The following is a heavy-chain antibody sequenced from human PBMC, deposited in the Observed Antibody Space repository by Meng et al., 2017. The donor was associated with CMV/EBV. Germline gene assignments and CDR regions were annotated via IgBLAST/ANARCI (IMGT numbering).Heavy chain of an antibody. CDR3: ARGHYGMDV. J-gene: IGHJ6*02. V-gene: IGHV3-11*01. Sequence: GSLGLSCVASGFTFTDYYMSWIRQAPGKGLEWVSYISYSADTMDYADSVSGRFTISRDNAENSVFLQMNSLTVDDSAIYYCARGHYGMDVWGQGTTVTVSS. CDR1: GFTFTDYY. CDR2: ISYSADTM.